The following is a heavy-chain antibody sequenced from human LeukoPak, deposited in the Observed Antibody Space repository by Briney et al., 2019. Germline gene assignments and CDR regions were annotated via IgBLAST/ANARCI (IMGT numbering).Heavy chain of an antibody. V-gene: IGHV3-21*01. CDR1: GFTFSGSA. CDR3: ARQNSSPFDY. D-gene: IGHD6-19*01. Sequence: PGGSLRLSCAASGFTFSGSAMHWVRQASGKGLEWVSSISSSSSYIYYADSVKGRFTISRDNAKNSLYLQMNSLRAEDTAVYYCARQNSSPFDYWGQGTLVTVSS. CDR2: ISSSSSYI. J-gene: IGHJ4*02.